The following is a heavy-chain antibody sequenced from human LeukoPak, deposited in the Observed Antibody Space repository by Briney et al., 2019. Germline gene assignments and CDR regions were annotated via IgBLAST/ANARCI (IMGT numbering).Heavy chain of an antibody. CDR3: AKGDSSSWYWYFDL. CDR2: ISWNSGSI. CDR1: GFTFDDYA. Sequence: GRSLRLSCAASGFTFDDYAMHWVRQAPGKGPEGVSGISWNSGSIGWADSVKGRCTISRDNAKNSLYLQMNSLRAEDMALYYCAKGDSSSWYWYFDLWGRGTLVTVSS. J-gene: IGHJ2*01. D-gene: IGHD6-13*01. V-gene: IGHV3-9*03.